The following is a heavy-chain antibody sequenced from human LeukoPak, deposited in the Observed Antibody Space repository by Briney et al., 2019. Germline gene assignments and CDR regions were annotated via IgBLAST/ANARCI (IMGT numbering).Heavy chain of an antibody. CDR3: AREVGYYYDSSGYYFSY. Sequence: ASVNVSCQPSGGTFSSYAISWVRQAPGPGLGWVGGIIPIFGTANYAQKFQGRVTIAADESTSTAYMKLSSLRSEDTAVYYCAREVGYYYDSSGYYFSYWGQGTLVTVSS. D-gene: IGHD3-22*01. V-gene: IGHV1-69*13. CDR2: IIPIFGTA. J-gene: IGHJ4*02. CDR1: GGTFSSYA.